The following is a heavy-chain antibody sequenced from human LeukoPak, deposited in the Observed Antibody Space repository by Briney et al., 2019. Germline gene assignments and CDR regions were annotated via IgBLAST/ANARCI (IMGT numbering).Heavy chain of an antibody. Sequence: PGGSLRLSCAASGFTFSSYEMNWVRQAPGKGLEWASYISSSGSTIYYADSVKGRFTISRDNAKNSLYLQMNSLRAEDTALYYCASNYGSGSYYNGIDYWGQGTLVTVSS. CDR3: ASNYGSGSYYNGIDY. V-gene: IGHV3-48*03. CDR1: GFTFSSYE. CDR2: ISSSGSTI. J-gene: IGHJ4*02. D-gene: IGHD3-10*01.